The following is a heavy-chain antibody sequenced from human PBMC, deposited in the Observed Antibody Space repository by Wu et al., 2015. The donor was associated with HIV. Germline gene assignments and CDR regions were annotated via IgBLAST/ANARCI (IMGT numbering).Heavy chain of an antibody. Sequence: QVQLVQSGAEVKKPGSSVKVSCKASGGTFSSYAISWVRQAPGQGLEWMGGIIPIFGTANYAQKFQGRVTITTDESTSTAYMELSSLRSEDTAVYYCARRYCSGGXCYSYYFDYWGQGTLVTVSS. CDR1: GGTFSSYA. J-gene: IGHJ4*02. CDR2: IIPIFGTA. V-gene: IGHV1-69*05. D-gene: IGHD2-15*01. CDR3: ARRYCSGGXCYSYYFDY.